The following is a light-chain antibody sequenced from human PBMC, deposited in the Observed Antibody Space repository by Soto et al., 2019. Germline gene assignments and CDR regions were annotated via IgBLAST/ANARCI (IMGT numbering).Light chain of an antibody. CDR2: EVT. J-gene: IGLJ3*02. Sequence: QSALTQPASVSGSPGQSITISCSGTSSDVGFYNYVSWFQQYPGKAPKLMIFEVTNRPSGVSDRVSGSKSDNTASLASSGVQAGGEADELCGSYTTSSTWVFGGGTKLTVL. CDR3: GSYTTSSTWV. CDR1: SSDVGFYNY. V-gene: IGLV2-14*01.